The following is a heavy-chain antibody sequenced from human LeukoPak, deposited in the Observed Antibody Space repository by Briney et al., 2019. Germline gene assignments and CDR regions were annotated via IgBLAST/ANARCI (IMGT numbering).Heavy chain of an antibody. Sequence: PGGSLRLSCAASGFTFSSYAMSWVRQSPGKGLEWVSVIGRGGGATYYADSVKGRFTISRDNSKNTLYLQMNSLRAEDTAVYYCARGWSVGMDVWGQGTTVTVSS. CDR2: IGRGGGAT. CDR3: ARGWSVGMDV. CDR1: GFTFSSYA. V-gene: IGHV3-23*01. J-gene: IGHJ6*02.